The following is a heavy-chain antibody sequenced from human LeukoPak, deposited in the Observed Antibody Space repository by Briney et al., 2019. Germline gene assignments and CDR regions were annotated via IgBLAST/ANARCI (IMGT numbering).Heavy chain of an antibody. Sequence: SETLSLTCTVSGDSISSYYWSWIRQPPGKGLEWIGYIYYSGSTNYNPSLKSRVTISVDTSKNQFSLKLSSVTAADTAVYYCARRATIQAFDIWGQGTMVTVSS. D-gene: IGHD2-2*02. CDR3: ARRATIQAFDI. J-gene: IGHJ3*02. CDR1: GDSISSYY. CDR2: IYYSGST. V-gene: IGHV4-59*01.